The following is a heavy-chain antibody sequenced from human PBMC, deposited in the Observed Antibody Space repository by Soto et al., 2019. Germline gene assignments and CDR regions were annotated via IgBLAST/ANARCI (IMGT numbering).Heavy chain of an antibody. CDR3: ARDRLTTTVTHRY. V-gene: IGHV3-30-3*01. J-gene: IGHJ4*02. Sequence: ESVGGVVQPGRSLRLSCAASGFTFSNYAMHWVRQAPGKGLEWVAVISFDGSNKYYADSVKGRFTISRDNSKNTLYLQMSSLRAEDTAVYYCARDRLTTTVTHRYWGQGTLVTVSS. CDR2: ISFDGSNK. CDR1: GFTFSNYA. D-gene: IGHD4-4*01.